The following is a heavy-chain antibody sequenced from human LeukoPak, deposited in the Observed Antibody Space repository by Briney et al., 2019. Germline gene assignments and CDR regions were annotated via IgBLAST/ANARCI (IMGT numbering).Heavy chain of an antibody. J-gene: IGHJ6*02. CDR2: ISAYNGNT. Sequence: ASVTVSCKASGYTFTSYGISWVRQAPGQGLEWMGWISAYNGNTNYAQKLQGRVTMTTDTSTSTAYMELRSLRSDDTAVYYCARDSVVITKGYYYGMDVWGQGTTVTVSS. D-gene: IGHD3-22*01. V-gene: IGHV1-18*01. CDR3: ARDSVVITKGYYYGMDV. CDR1: GYTFTSYG.